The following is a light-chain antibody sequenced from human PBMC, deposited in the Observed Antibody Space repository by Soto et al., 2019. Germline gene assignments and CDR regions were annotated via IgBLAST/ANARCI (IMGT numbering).Light chain of an antibody. CDR2: GAF. Sequence: DIQMTQSPSSLSASVGDRVTITCRASQSISTYLNWYQQKPGKAPNLLIYGAFSLESGVPSRFSGGGSGTDFTLTISSLQPEDFATYHCLQTYSTPWTFGQGTKVEIK. V-gene: IGKV1-39*01. J-gene: IGKJ1*01. CDR3: LQTYSTPWT. CDR1: QSISTY.